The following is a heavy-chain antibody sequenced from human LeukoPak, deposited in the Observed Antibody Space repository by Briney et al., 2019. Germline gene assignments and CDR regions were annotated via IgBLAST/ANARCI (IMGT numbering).Heavy chain of an antibody. CDR1: GFTFSSYN. CDR3: AKGGLVHRFDP. Sequence: GGSLRLSCVASGFTFSSYNMNWVRRAPGKGLEWVSYISSSSSTIYYADSVKGRFTISRDNSKNTLYLQMNSLRADDTAVYYCAKGGLVHRFDPWGQGTLVTVSS. V-gene: IGHV3-48*01. J-gene: IGHJ5*02. CDR2: ISSSSSTI.